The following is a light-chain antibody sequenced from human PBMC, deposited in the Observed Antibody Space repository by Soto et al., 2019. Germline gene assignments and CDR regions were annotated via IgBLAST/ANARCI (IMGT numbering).Light chain of an antibody. Sequence: DIVMTQSPESLAVSLGERATINCKSSQSVFYSSNNKNYLTWYQQKPGQPPKLLIYWASTRESGVPDRFSGSGSETDCTLTISSLHAEDVAVYYCQQYYSLPLTFGGGTKVEIK. CDR2: WAS. V-gene: IGKV4-1*01. CDR3: QQYYSLPLT. CDR1: QSVFYSSNNKNY. J-gene: IGKJ4*01.